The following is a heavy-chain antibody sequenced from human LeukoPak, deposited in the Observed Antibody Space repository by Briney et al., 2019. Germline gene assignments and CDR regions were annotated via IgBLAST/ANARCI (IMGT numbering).Heavy chain of an antibody. CDR2: IYYGGIT. CDR3: ARLPGGDY. CDR1: GGSISSSSYY. Sequence: PSETLSLTCTVSGGSISSSSYYWGWIRQPPGKGLEWIGSIYYGGITLYNPSLKRRVTISVDTSKNQFSLKLSSVTAADTAMYYCARLPGGDYWGQGTLVTVSS. D-gene: IGHD3-16*01. J-gene: IGHJ4*02. V-gene: IGHV4-39*01.